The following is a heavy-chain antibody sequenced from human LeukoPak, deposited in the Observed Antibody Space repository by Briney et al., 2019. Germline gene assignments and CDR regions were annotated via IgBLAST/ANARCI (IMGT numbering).Heavy chain of an antibody. V-gene: IGHV3-23*01. CDR3: AKDRRRCSGGSCYSGIEYFQH. CDR2: ISGSGGST. J-gene: IGHJ1*01. CDR1: GFTFSSYA. Sequence: GGSLRLSCAASGFTFSSYAMSWVRQAPGKGLEWVSAISGSGGSTYYADSVKGRFTISRDNSKNTLYLQMNSLRAEDTAVYYCAKDRRRCSGGSCYSGIEYFQHWGQGTLVTVSS. D-gene: IGHD2-15*01.